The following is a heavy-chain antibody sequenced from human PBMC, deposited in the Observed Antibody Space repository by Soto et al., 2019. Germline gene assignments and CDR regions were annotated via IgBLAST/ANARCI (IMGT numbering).Heavy chain of an antibody. Sequence: SETLSLTCTVSGGSISSSSYYWGWIRQPPGKGLEWIGSIYYSGSTYYNPSLKSRVTISVDTSKNQFSLKLSSVTAADTAVYYCARQDKGWLQDYFDYWGQGTLVTVSS. J-gene: IGHJ4*02. V-gene: IGHV4-39*01. CDR2: IYYSGST. CDR1: GGSISSSSYY. CDR3: ARQDKGWLQDYFDY. D-gene: IGHD5-12*01.